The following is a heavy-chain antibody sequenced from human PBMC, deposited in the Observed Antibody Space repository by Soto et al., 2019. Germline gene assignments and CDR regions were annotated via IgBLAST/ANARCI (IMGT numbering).Heavy chain of an antibody. D-gene: IGHD6-13*01. V-gene: IGHV4-4*02. CDR1: GGSLSSSCL. CDR2: IYRGGST. Sequence: PSETLSLTCDVAGGSLSSSCLWSWVRQSPWKGLEWMGEIYRGGSTSYNPSLKSRVAMSVDKSKNQFSLKLTSVTAADTAVYYCARVDQQLVFGFDIWGQGTVVTVSS. CDR3: ARVDQQLVFGFDI. J-gene: IGHJ3*02.